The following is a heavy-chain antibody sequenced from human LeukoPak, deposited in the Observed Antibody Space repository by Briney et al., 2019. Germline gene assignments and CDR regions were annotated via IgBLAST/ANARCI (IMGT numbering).Heavy chain of an antibody. V-gene: IGHV3-21*01. D-gene: IGHD3-22*01. CDR2: ISSSSNHI. J-gene: IGHJ4*02. CDR1: GFTFSSYR. Sequence: PGGSLRLSCAASGFTFSSYRMNWVRQAPGKGLEWVSSISSSSNHIYYADSVKGRFTISRDNAKNSLYLQMNSLRAEDTAVYYCARDPYYDSSEGDYWGQGTLVTVSS. CDR3: ARDPYYDSSEGDY.